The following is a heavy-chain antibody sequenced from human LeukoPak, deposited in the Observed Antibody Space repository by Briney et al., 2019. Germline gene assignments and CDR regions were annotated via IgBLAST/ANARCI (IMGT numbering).Heavy chain of an antibody. CDR3: ARVRTVADAFDI. D-gene: IGHD4-23*01. J-gene: IGHJ3*02. CDR2: MNPNSGNT. CDR1: GYTFTSYG. V-gene: IGHV1-8*03. Sequence: ASVKVSCKASGYTFTSYGINWVRQATGQGLEWMGWMNPNSGNTGYAQKFQGRVTITRNTSISTAYMELSSLRSEDTAVYYCARVRTVADAFDIWGQGTMVTVSS.